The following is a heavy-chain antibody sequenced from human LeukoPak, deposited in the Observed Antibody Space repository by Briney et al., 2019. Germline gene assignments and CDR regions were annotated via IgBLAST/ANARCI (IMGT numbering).Heavy chain of an antibody. CDR2: ISSSSSYI. CDR1: EFTFSGYW. CDR3: ARSYTAEYYYYMDV. D-gene: IGHD1-1*01. Sequence: KPGGSLRLSCAASEFTFSGYWMNWVRQAPGKGPEWVSSISSSSSYIYYADSVKGRFTISRDNAKNSLYLQMNSLRAEDTAVYYCARSYTAEYYYYMDVWGKGATVTVSS. J-gene: IGHJ6*03. V-gene: IGHV3-21*01.